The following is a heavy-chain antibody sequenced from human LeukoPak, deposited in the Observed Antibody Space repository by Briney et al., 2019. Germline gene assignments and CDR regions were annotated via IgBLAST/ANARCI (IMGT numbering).Heavy chain of an antibody. D-gene: IGHD2-2*02. Sequence: ASVKVSCKASGYTFTGYYMHWVRQAPGQGLEWMGWINPNSGGTNYAQKFQGRVTMTRDTSISTAYMELSRLRSDDTAVYYCARDLVGYCSSTSCYTLDYWGQGTLVTVSS. J-gene: IGHJ4*02. CDR3: ARDLVGYCSSTSCYTLDY. CDR1: GYTFTGYY. V-gene: IGHV1-2*02. CDR2: INPNSGGT.